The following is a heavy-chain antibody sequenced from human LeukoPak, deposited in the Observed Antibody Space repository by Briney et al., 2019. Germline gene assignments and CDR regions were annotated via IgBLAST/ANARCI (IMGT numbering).Heavy chain of an antibody. CDR2: ISSGGTIT. V-gene: IGHV3-48*03. CDR1: GFSFSTYE. J-gene: IGHJ4*02. D-gene: IGHD6-19*01. CDR3: SLLAVASPQDY. Sequence: GGSLRLSCAASGFSFSTYEMHWVRQAPGKGLEWVSDISSGGTITYYADSVGGRFTTSRDNAKNLLYLQMHSLRAEDTAIYYCSLLAVASPQDYWGQGTLVTVSS.